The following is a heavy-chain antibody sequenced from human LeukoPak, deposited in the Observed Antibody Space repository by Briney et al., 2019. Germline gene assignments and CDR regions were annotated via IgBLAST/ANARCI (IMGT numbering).Heavy chain of an antibody. Sequence: SQTLSLTCTVSGGSISSGDYYWSWIRQPPGTGLEWIGYIYYSGSTYYNPSLKSRVTISVDTSKNQFSLKLSSVTAADTAVYYCARDTMTGCSSTRCTTTWGQGTLVTVSS. V-gene: IGHV4-30-4*08. J-gene: IGHJ5*02. D-gene: IGHD2-2*01. CDR2: IYYSGST. CDR3: ARDTMTGCSSTRCTTT. CDR1: GGSISSGDYY.